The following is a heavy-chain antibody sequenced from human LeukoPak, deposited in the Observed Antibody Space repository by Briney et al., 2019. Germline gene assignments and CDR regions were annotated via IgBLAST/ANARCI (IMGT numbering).Heavy chain of an antibody. CDR1: GFTFSSYG. Sequence: PGGSLRLSCAASGFTFSSYGMHWVRQAPGKGLEWVAVIWYDGSNKYYADSVKGRFTISRDNSKNTLYLQMNSLRGEDTAVYYCAKGVGFYDSSAYDHWGQGTLVTVSS. CDR3: AKGVGFYDSSAYDH. J-gene: IGHJ5*02. V-gene: IGHV3-33*06. D-gene: IGHD3-22*01. CDR2: IWYDGSNK.